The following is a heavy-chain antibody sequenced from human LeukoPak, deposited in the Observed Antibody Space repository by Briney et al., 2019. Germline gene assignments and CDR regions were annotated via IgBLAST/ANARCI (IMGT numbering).Heavy chain of an antibody. CDR1: GFTFSSYW. D-gene: IGHD6-19*01. V-gene: IGHV3-74*01. CDR3: ARDRAVAGTGGHYY. J-gene: IGHJ4*02. CDR2: INTDGGGT. Sequence: GGSLRLSCAASGFTFSSYWMHWVRQAPGKGLVWVSRINTDGGGTAYADSVEGRFTITRDNAKNTLYLQMNSLRAEDTAVYYCARDRAVAGTGGHYYWGQGTLVTVSS.